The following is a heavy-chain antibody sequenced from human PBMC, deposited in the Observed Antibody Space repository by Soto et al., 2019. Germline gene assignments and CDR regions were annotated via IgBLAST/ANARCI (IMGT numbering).Heavy chain of an antibody. V-gene: IGHV1-69*12. Sequence: QVQLVQSGAEVKKPGSSVKVSCKASGGTFSSYAISWVRQAPGQGLEWMGGFIPIFGAADYAQNFQGRVTIAADESTRTAYMELSSLRSEDTAVYYCASPRDNYYYTGMDVWGQGTTVTVSS. J-gene: IGHJ6*02. CDR3: ASPRDNYYYTGMDV. CDR2: FIPIFGAA. D-gene: IGHD3-10*01. CDR1: GGTFSSYA.